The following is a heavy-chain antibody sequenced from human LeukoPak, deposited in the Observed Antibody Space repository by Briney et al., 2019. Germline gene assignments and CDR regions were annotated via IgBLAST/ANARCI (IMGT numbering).Heavy chain of an antibody. CDR2: IYYSGTT. V-gene: IGHV4-39*02. J-gene: IGHJ1*01. Sequence: PSETLSLTCIVSGGSISSSSHYWGWIRQSPGKGLEWIGSIYYSGTTHNNPTLKSRVTISVDTSKNQFSLKLSSVTAADTAVYYFSIEEAAVLFFQHWGQGTLVTVSS. D-gene: IGHD6-13*01. CDR3: SIEEAAVLFFQH. CDR1: GGSISSSSHY.